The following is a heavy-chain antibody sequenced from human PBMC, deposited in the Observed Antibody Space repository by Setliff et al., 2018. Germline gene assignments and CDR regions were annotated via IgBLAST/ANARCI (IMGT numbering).Heavy chain of an antibody. V-gene: IGHV4-39*01. CDR2: IYHSGST. CDR3: ARHRGVVAASDYMDV. Sequence: PSETLSLTCTVSGGSISSDSNCWGWVRQPPGKGLEWIGNIYHSGSTYYTPSLKSRVTISVDTSKNQFSLKMNSLTAADTAVYYCARHRGVVAASDYMDVWGKGTTVTVSS. D-gene: IGHD2-15*01. J-gene: IGHJ6*03. CDR1: GGSISSDSNC.